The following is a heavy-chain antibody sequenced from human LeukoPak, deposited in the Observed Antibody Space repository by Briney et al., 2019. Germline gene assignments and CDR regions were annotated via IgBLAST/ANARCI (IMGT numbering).Heavy chain of an antibody. J-gene: IGHJ5*01. Sequence: SETLSLTCTVSGTSISRHYWSWLRQSAGLGLEWLGYISTTGSTTYNPSLEGRVTMSEDTSQNQLSLTLSSVTAADTAVYFCARQDGLWVGDLGGWFDFWGEGIQVTVSS. CDR1: GTSISRHY. CDR3: ARQDGLWVGDLGGWFDF. CDR2: ISTTGST. D-gene: IGHD3-10*01. V-gene: IGHV4-4*09.